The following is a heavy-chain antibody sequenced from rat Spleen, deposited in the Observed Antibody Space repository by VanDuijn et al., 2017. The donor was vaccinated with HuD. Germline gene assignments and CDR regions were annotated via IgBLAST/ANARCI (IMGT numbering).Heavy chain of an antibody. CDR1: GFTFSNYG. CDR3: ATDGYYDGTYYSVYVMDA. D-gene: IGHD1-12*02. J-gene: IGHJ4*01. V-gene: IGHV5-19*01. Sequence: EVQLVESGGGLVQPGRSLKLSCAASGFTFSNYGMHWIRQVPTRGLEWVASISLSGAITNYRDSVKGRFTISRDKAKSTLYLQMDSLRSEDTATYYCATDGYYDGTYYSVYVMDAWGQGASVTVSS. CDR2: ISLSGAIT.